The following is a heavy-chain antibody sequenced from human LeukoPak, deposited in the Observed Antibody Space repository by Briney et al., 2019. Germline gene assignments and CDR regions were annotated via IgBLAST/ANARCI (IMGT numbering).Heavy chain of an antibody. V-gene: IGHV3-23*01. J-gene: IGHJ4*02. Sequence: GGSLRLSCAASGFTFSSYAMSWVRQAPGKGLEWVSTISGSGGSTYYADSVKGRFTISRDNSKNTLYLQMNSLRAEDTAVYYCANGYEFYSSRGYLFDYWGQGTLVTVSS. CDR2: ISGSGGST. CDR1: GFTFSSYA. CDR3: ANGYEFYSSRGYLFDY. D-gene: IGHD6-13*01.